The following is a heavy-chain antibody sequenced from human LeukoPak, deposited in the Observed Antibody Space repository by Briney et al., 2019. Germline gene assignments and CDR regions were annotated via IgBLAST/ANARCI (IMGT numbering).Heavy chain of an antibody. J-gene: IGHJ4*02. CDR3: ARDPIYYYGSGSYFDY. CDR1: GFTVSSNY. D-gene: IGHD3-10*01. CDR2: IYSGGST. Sequence: GGSLRLSCAASGFTVSSNYMSWVRQAPGKGLEWVSVIYSGGSTYYADSVKGRFTISRDNSKNTLYLQMNSLRAEDTAVYYCARDPIYYYGSGSYFDYWGQGTLVTVSS. V-gene: IGHV3-53*05.